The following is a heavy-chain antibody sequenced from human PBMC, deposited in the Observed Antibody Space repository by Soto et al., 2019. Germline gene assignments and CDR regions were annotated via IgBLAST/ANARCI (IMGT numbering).Heavy chain of an antibody. CDR3: AGWAVGIMIFGVPKAY. CDR2: INHSGST. J-gene: IGHJ4*02. V-gene: IGHV4-34*01. CDR1: GGSFSGHF. Sequence: TSETLSLTCVVSGGSFSGHFWSWIRQPPGKGLEWIGEINHSGSTNYNPSLKSRVTISVDTSKNQFSLRLSSVTAAGTAVYYSAGWAVGIMIFGVPKAYWGQGALATV. D-gene: IGHD3-3*01.